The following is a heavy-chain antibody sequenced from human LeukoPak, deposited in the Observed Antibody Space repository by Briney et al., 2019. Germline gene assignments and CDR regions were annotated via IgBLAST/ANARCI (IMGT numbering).Heavy chain of an antibody. CDR2: ILYDGSNK. D-gene: IGHD6-13*01. J-gene: IGHJ4*02. CDR1: GFTFSSYA. Sequence: GGSLRLSCAASGFTFSSYAMYWVRQAPGKGLQWVATILYDGSNKYYVDSVKGRFTISRDNSKNTLYLQMNSLRAEDTAVYYCARELAQLVRYDYWGQGTLVTVSS. CDR3: ARELAQLVRYDY. V-gene: IGHV3-30*04.